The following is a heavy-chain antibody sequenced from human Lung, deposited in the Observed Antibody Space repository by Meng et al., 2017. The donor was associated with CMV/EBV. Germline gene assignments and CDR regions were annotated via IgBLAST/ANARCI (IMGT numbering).Heavy chain of an antibody. D-gene: IGHD4-17*01. CDR3: ARGALYGDPLRNWFDP. Sequence: GFSFPNNHKSWTRQDPGKGLAWISSIGRRGDDSYYEDSVRGRFTISRDHAGDSLFLQMNSLRVEDTAVYHCARGALYGDPLRNWFDPWGQGTLVTVSS. J-gene: IGHJ5*02. CDR1: GFSFPNNH. V-gene: IGHV3-11*01. CDR2: IGRRGDDS.